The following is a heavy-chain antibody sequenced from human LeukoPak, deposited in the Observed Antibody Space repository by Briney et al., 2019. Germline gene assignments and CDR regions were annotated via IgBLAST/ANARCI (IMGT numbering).Heavy chain of an antibody. CDR1: GFTFSSYG. CDR3: AKVEYSSSSPAFDY. J-gene: IGHJ4*02. V-gene: IGHV3-30*18. CDR2: ISYDGSNK. Sequence: GGSLRLSCAASGFTFSSYGMHWVRQAPGKGLEWVAAISYDGSNKYYADSVKGRFTISRDNSKNTLYLQMNSLRAEDTAVYYCAKVEYSSSSPAFDYWGQGTLVTVSS. D-gene: IGHD6-6*01.